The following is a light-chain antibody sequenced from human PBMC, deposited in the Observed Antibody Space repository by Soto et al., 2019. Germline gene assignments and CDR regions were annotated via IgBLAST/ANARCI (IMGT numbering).Light chain of an antibody. J-gene: IGLJ1*01. Sequence: QSVLTQPCSMSGSPGQPVTISCTGTSSDVGGYYFVSWYQHHPGKAPQVMIYDVSKRPSGVPGRFSGSKSGNTASLTISGLQAEDEADYYCCSYAGNYIYVFGAGTKVTVL. V-gene: IGLV2-11*01. CDR2: DVS. CDR3: CSYAGNYIYV. CDR1: SSDVGGYYF.